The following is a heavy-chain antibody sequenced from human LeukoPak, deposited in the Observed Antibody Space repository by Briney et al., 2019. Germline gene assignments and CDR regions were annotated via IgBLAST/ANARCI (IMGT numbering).Heavy chain of an antibody. D-gene: IGHD2-2*01. CDR1: GGSISSYY. J-gene: IGHJ3*02. CDR3: ARQLNPYCSSTSCYGKAFDS. V-gene: IGHV4-59*08. Sequence: SETLSLTCTVSGGSISSYYWSWIRQPPGKGLEWIGYIYYSGSTNYNPSLKSRVTISVDTSKNQFSLKLSSVTAADTAVYYCARQLNPYCSSTSCYGKAFDSWGQGTMVTGSS. CDR2: IYYSGST.